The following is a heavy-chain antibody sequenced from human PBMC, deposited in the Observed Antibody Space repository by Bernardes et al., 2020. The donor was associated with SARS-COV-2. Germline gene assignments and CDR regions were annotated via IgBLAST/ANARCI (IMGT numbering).Heavy chain of an antibody. V-gene: IGHV4-61*07. Sequence: RGTNHYNKSTNYNPSLKSRVTISVDTSKNQFSLKLSSVTAADTAVYYCARRGYSSGWTTGGAFDIWGQGTMF. J-gene: IGHJ3*02. CDR3: ARRGYSSGWTTGGAFDI. D-gene: IGHD6-19*01. CDR2: NHYNKST.